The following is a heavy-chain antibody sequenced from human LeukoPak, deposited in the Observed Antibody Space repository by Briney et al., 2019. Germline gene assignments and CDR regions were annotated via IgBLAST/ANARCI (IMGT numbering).Heavy chain of an antibody. V-gene: IGHV4-39*07. Sequence: SETLSLTCTVSGGSISSSSYYWGWIRQPPGKGLEWIGSIYYSGSTYYNPSLKSRVTISVDTSKNQFSLKLSSVTAADTAVYYCARARQYGDYEFDYWGQGTLVTVSS. D-gene: IGHD4-17*01. CDR2: IYYSGST. CDR3: ARARQYGDYEFDY. J-gene: IGHJ4*02. CDR1: GGSISSSSYY.